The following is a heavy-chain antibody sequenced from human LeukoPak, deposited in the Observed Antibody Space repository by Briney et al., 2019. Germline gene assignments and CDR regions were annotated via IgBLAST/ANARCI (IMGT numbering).Heavy chain of an antibody. V-gene: IGHV1-2*02. CDR2: INPNSGGT. CDR3: ASGSSYDSSGRGFDY. D-gene: IGHD3-22*01. J-gene: IGHJ4*02. CDR1: GYTFSGYY. Sequence: ASVKVSCKASGYTFSGYYMHWVRQAPGQGLEWMGWINPNSGGTNYALKFQGRVTVTRDTSISTAYMELSRLRFDDTAVYYCASGSSYDSSGRGFDYWGQGTLVTVSS.